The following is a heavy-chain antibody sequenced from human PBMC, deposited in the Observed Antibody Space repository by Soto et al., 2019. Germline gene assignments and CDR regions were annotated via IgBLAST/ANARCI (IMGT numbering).Heavy chain of an antibody. CDR1: GFTFSSHA. CDR2: ISYDGSSK. J-gene: IGHJ5*02. V-gene: IGHV3-30-3*01. CDR3: ARVFITLIALNWLDP. Sequence: VQLVESGGGVVQPGRSLRLSCAASGFTFSSHAMHWVRQAPGKGLEWVALISYDGSSKYYADSVRGRFTISRDNSKNTVYLQMNSLRVEDTAIYYCARVFITLIALNWLDPWGQGTLVSVSS. D-gene: IGHD3-22*01.